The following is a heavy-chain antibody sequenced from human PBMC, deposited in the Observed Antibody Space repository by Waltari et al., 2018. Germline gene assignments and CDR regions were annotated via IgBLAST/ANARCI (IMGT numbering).Heavy chain of an antibody. Sequence: QVHLVESGGGVVQPGGSLRLSCAASAFTFSSYAMHWVRQAPGKGLEWVAFIPSDGSNAYYADSVRGRFTISRDNAKNSLYLQMNSLRAEDTAVYYCARRVATIWPDYWGQGTLVTVSS. D-gene: IGHD5-12*01. J-gene: IGHJ4*02. CDR1: AFTFSSYA. CDR2: IPSDGSNA. CDR3: ARRVATIWPDY. V-gene: IGHV3-33*05.